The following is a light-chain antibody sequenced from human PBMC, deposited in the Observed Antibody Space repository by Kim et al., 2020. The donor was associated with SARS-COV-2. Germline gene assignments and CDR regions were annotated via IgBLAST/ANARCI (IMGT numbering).Light chain of an antibody. V-gene: IGKV3-15*01. J-gene: IGKJ1*01. Sequence: EIVMTQSPATLSASPGERATLSCRASQSVNSNLAWYQQKPGQAPRLLIYNASTRATGIPARFSGSGSGTEFTLTISSLQSEDFAVYYCQQYNNWPRTFGQGTKVDIK. CDR2: NAS. CDR1: QSVNSN. CDR3: QQYNNWPRT.